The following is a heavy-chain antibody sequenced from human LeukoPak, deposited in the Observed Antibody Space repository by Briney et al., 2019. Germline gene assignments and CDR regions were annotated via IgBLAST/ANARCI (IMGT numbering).Heavy chain of an antibody. J-gene: IGHJ4*02. CDR3: AADFYDSSGYPFGRDY. CDR1: GFTFTSSA. Sequence: ASVKVSCKASGFTFTSSAVQWVRQARGQRLEWIGWIVVGSGNTNYAQKFQERVTITRDMSTSTAYMELSSLRSEDTAVYYCAADFYDSSGYPFGRDYWGQGTLVTVSS. CDR2: IVVGSGNT. V-gene: IGHV1-58*01. D-gene: IGHD3-22*01.